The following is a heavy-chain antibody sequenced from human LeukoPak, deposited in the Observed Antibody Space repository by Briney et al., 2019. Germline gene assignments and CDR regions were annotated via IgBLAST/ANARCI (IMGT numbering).Heavy chain of an antibody. CDR2: IIPIFGTA. D-gene: IGHD3-10*01. Sequence: GASVKVSCKASGGTFSSYAISWVRQAPGQGLEWMGGIIPIFGTANYAQKFQGRVTITADESTSTAYMELSSLRSEDTAVYYCAAGSAGFSRFDYWGQGTLVTVSS. CDR3: AAGSAGFSRFDY. V-gene: IGHV1-69*13. J-gene: IGHJ4*02. CDR1: GGTFSSYA.